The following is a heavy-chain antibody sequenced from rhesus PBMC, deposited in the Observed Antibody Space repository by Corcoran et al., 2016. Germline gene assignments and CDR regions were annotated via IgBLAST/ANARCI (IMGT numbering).Heavy chain of an antibody. CDR1: GGSISSNY. CDR2: IYGCDGST. D-gene: IGHD6-13*01. CDR3: ARICIKACLDY. Sequence: QVQLQESGPGLVKPSETLSLTCAVSGGSISSNYWSWIRQPPGKGLEWIGRIYGCDGSTDYNPSLKSRVTISTDTPKNQFSLKLNSVTAADTAVYYCARICIKACLDYWGQGVLVTVSS. J-gene: IGHJ4*01. V-gene: IGHV4-160*01.